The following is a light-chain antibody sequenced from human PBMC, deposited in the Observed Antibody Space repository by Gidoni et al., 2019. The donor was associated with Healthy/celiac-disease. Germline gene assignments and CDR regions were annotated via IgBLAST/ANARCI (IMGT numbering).Light chain of an antibody. CDR1: QSVSSD. CDR3: QQRSNWPLT. V-gene: IGKV3-11*01. Sequence: EIVLTQTPATLSLSPGERATLSGRASQSVSSDLAWYQQKPGQAPRLLIYDASNRATGIPARFSGSGSGTDFTLTISSLEPEDFAVYYCQQRSNWPLTFGGGTKVEIK. J-gene: IGKJ4*01. CDR2: DAS.